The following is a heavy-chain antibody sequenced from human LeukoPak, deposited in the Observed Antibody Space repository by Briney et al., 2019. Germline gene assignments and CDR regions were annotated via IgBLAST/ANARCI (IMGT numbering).Heavy chain of an antibody. Sequence: PGGSLRLSCAASGFTFSSYAMSWVRQAPGKGLEWVSAISGSGGSTYYADSVKGRFTISRDNSKNTLYLQMNSLRAEDTAVYYCANPSADTAMEGYYYYGMDVWGQGTTVTVSS. V-gene: IGHV3-23*01. CDR2: ISGSGGST. D-gene: IGHD5-18*01. CDR3: ANPSADTAMEGYYYYGMDV. J-gene: IGHJ6*02. CDR1: GFTFSSYA.